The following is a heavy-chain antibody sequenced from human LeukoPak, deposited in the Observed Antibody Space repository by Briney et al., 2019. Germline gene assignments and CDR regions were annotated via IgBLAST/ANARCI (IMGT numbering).Heavy chain of an antibody. D-gene: IGHD3-10*01. V-gene: IGHV4-30-2*01. CDR3: ARDTTVRGVFTTRYYYYYYGMDV. CDR1: GGSISSGGYS. CDR2: IYHSGST. J-gene: IGHJ6*02. Sequence: PSETLSLTCAVSGGSISSGGYSWSWIRQPPGKGLEWIGYIYHSGSTYYNPSLKSRVTISVDRSKNQFSLKLSSVTAADTAVYYCARDTTVRGVFTTRYYYYYYGMDVWGQGTTVTVSS.